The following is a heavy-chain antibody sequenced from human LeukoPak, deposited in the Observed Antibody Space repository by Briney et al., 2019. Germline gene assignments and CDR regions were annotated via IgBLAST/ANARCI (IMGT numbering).Heavy chain of an antibody. J-gene: IGHJ4*02. V-gene: IGHV4-59*08. CDR3: KKHDAVPVIRRGFDF. CDR1: GGSVSGYY. Sequence: SETLSLTCTVSGGSVSGYYWSWIRQSPGKGLEWIGYIYYRGTTLYSPSLKSRVTISIDTSENQFSLKLSSVTAADTAVYYCKKHDAVPVIRRGFDFWGQGTLVTVSS. D-gene: IGHD2-21*02. CDR2: IYYRGTT.